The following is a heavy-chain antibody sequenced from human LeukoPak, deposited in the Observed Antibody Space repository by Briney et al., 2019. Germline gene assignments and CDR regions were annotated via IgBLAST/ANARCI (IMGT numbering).Heavy chain of an antibody. J-gene: IGHJ4*02. CDR1: GGSISSYY. V-gene: IGHV4-59*01. D-gene: IGHD5-18*01. Sequence: SETLSLTCTVSGGSISSYYWSWIRQPPVKGLEWIGYIYYSGSTNYNPSLKSRVTISVDTSKNQFSLKLSSVTAADTAVYYCARGVGYSYGYSPFDYWGQGTLVTVSS. CDR2: IYYSGST. CDR3: ARGVGYSYGYSPFDY.